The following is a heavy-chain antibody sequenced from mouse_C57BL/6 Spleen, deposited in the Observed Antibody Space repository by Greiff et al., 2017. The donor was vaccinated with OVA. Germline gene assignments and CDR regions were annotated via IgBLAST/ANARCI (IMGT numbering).Heavy chain of an antibody. J-gene: IGHJ2*01. CDR2: ISYDGSN. Sequence: EVQLVESGPGLVKPSQSLSLTCSVTGYSITSGYYWNWIRQSPGNKLEWMGYISYDGSNNYNPSLKNRISITRDTSKNQFFLKLNSVTTEDTATYYCARERRGYFDYWGQGTTLTVSS. CDR3: ARERRGYFDY. V-gene: IGHV3-6*01. CDR1: GYSITSGYY.